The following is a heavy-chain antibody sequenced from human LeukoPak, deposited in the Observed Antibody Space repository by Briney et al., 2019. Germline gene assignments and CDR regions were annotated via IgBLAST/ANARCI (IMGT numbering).Heavy chain of an antibody. CDR2: IYYSGST. V-gene: IGHV4-61*01. CDR3: ARGFVVVPAAMPQSDP. Sequence: PSETLSLTCTVSGGSVSSGSYYWSWIRQPPGKGLEWIGYIYYSGSTNYNPSLKSRVTISVDTSKNQFSLKLSSVTAADTAVYYCARGFVVVPAAMPQSDPWGQGTLVTVSS. D-gene: IGHD2-2*01. J-gene: IGHJ5*02. CDR1: GGSVSSGSYY.